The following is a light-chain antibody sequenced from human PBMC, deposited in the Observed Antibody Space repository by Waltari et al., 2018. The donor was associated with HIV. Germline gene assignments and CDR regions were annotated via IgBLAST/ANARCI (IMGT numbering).Light chain of an antibody. Sequence: QSVLTQPPSVSGAPGQRVTISCTGSSSNIGAGYDVLWYQQFPGTAPKRLISGNSNRPSGVPDRFSGSKSGTSASLAITGLQAEDEADYYCQSYDSNLSGVFGGGTKLTVL. V-gene: IGLV1-40*01. CDR1: SSNIGAGYD. CDR3: QSYDSNLSGV. J-gene: IGLJ2*01. CDR2: GNS.